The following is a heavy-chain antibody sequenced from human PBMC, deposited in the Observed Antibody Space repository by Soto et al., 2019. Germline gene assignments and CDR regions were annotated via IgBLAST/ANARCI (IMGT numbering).Heavy chain of an antibody. D-gene: IGHD7-27*01. J-gene: IGHJ4*02. CDR1: GYTFTNNC. CDR3: TRAGDSGAWISN. V-gene: IGHV1-8*02. CDR2: MNPSTGET. Sequence: QVQLVQSGAEVKKPGASVKVSCKASGYTFTNNCVNWVRQATGRGLEWMGWMNPSTGETGFTEKFQGRLAMTRDTSITTAYMELTSLTSEDTAVYYCTRAGDSGAWISNWGQGTLVTVSS.